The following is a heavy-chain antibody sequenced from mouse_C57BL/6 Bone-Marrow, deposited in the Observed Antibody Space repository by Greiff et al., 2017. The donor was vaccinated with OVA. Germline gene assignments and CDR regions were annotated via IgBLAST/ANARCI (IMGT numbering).Heavy chain of an antibody. D-gene: IGHD2-4*01. CDR2: IYPRSGNT. V-gene: IGHV1-81*01. CDR3: ARRAIYYDPFDY. Sequence: VQLVESGAELARPGASVKLSCKASGYTFTSYGISWVKQRTGQGLEWIGEIYPRSGNTYYNEKFKGKATLTADKSSSTAYMELRSLTSEDSAVYFCARRAIYYDPFDYWGQGTTLTVSS. J-gene: IGHJ2*01. CDR1: GYTFTSYG.